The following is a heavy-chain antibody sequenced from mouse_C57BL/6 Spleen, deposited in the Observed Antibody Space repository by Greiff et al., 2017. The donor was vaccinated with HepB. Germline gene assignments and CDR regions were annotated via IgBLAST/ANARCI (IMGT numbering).Heavy chain of an antibody. V-gene: IGHV14-1*01. CDR2: IDPEDGDT. J-gene: IGHJ2*01. D-gene: IGHD1-1*01. CDR1: GFNIKDYY. Sequence: EVQLQQSGAELVRPGASVKLSCTASGFNIKDYYMHWVKQRPEQGLEWIGRIDPEDGDTEFAPKFQGKATMTADTSSNTAYLQLSSLTSEDTAVYYCSRSYGSTLGYWGQGSTLPVSS. CDR3: SRSYGSTLGY.